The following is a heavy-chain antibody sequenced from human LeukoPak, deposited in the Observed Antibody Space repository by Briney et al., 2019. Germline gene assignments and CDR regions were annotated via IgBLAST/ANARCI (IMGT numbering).Heavy chain of an antibody. CDR3: TTDPYDFWSGYYHDAFDI. CDR2: ISDTGNT. D-gene: IGHD3-3*01. J-gene: IGHJ3*02. CDR1: GFTLSSYA. Sequence: GGSLRLSCAASGFTLSSYAMSWVRQAPGKGLEWVSAISDTGNTYHADSVKGRFTISRDSSKNTLFLQMNRLRPEDAAVYYCTTDPYDFWSGYYHDAFDIWGQGTMVTVSS. V-gene: IGHV3-23*01.